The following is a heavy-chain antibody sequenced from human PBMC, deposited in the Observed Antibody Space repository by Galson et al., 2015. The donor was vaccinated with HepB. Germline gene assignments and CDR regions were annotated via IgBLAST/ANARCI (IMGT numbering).Heavy chain of an antibody. J-gene: IGHJ5*02. Sequence: SLRLSCAASGFTFSSYAMSWVRQAPGKGLEWVSAISGSGGSTYYADSVKGRFTISRDNSKNTLYLQMNSLRAEDTAVYYCAKGDGDYYDSSGLYSWGQGTLVTVSS. CDR3: AKGDGDYYDSSGLYS. CDR1: GFTFSSYA. CDR2: ISGSGGST. D-gene: IGHD3-22*01. V-gene: IGHV3-23*01.